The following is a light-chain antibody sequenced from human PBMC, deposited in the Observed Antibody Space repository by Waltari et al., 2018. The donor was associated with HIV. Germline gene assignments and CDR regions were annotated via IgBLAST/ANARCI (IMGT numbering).Light chain of an antibody. CDR2: DAS. CDR3: QQYASSPIT. J-gene: IGKJ5*01. CDR1: QGVSSAY. V-gene: IGKV3D-20*01. Sequence: EIVLTQSPATLSLSPGESATLSCGASQGVSSAYLAWYQQRPGLAPRLLIYDASTRATGIPDRFSGSGSGTDFTLTISRLEPEDFAVYFCQQYASSPITFGQGTRPEIK.